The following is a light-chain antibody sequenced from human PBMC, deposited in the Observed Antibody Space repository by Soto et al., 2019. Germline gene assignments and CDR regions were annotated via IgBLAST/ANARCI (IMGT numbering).Light chain of an antibody. CDR1: SSDVGGYNF. CDR2: EVS. V-gene: IGLV2-14*01. J-gene: IGLJ2*01. Sequence: QSALTQPASVSGSPGQSITISCTGTSSDVGGYNFVYWYQQQPGKAPKLMIYEVSNRPSGISNRFSGSKSGNTASLTISGLQAEDEADYYCSSYTSSSTLVLFGGGTKLTVL. CDR3: SSYTSSSTLVL.